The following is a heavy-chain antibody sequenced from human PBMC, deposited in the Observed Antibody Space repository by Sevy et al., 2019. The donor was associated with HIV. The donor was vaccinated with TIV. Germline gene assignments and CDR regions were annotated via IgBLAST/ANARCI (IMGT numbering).Heavy chain of an antibody. J-gene: IGHJ4*02. D-gene: IGHD5-18*01. Sequence: GGSLRLSCAASGFTFSNYAMSWVRQTPGKGLEWVSAISGSAHRTYYTDSVKGRFTISRDNSKNMLFLEMNSRRAEDTAVYYCVKEVSEYSYSDYWGQGTLVTVSS. CDR3: VKEVSEYSYSDY. CDR2: ISGSAHRT. V-gene: IGHV3-23*01. CDR1: GFTFSNYA.